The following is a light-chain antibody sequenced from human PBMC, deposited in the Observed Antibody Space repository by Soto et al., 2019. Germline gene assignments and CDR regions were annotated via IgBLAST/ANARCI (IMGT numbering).Light chain of an antibody. CDR1: SSDVGGYDL. CDR2: EAT. V-gene: IGLV2-23*01. CDR3: CSYASSITVL. J-gene: IGLJ3*02. Sequence: QSALTQPASVSGSPGQSIAISCVGTSSDVGGYDLVSWYQHHPDKAPKLIIYEATKRPSGISNRFSGSKSGNTASLTISGLQAEDEAHYYCCSYASSITVLFGGGTKVTVL.